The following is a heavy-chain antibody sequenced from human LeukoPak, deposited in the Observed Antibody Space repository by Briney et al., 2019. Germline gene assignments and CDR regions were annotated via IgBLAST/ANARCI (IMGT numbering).Heavy chain of an antibody. Sequence: GGSLRLSCAASGFMFKNYGMHWVRQAPGKGLEWVVVIRYDGSNQYYADSVKGRFTISRDNSKNTLYLQMNSLRAEDTAVYYCTRDVCSKYFDLWGRGTLVTVSS. J-gene: IGHJ2*01. CDR3: TRDVCSKYFDL. CDR2: IRYDGSNQ. CDR1: GFMFKNYG. D-gene: IGHD4-11*01. V-gene: IGHV3-33*01.